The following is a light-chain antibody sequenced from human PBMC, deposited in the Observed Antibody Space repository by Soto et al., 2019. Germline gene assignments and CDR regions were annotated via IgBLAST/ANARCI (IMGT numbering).Light chain of an antibody. CDR3: QQRSSWPVMYT. V-gene: IGKV3-11*01. CDR1: QSVSTY. J-gene: IGKJ2*01. CDR2: DAS. Sequence: EIVLTQSPATLSLSPGERATLSCRASQSVSTYLAWYQQKPGQAPRLLISDASNRATGLPARFSGSGSGTDFTLTISSLEPEDSAVYYCQQRSSWPVMYTFGQGTKLEIK.